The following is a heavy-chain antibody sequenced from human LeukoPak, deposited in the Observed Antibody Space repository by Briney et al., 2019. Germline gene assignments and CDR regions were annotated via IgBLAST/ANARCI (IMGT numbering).Heavy chain of an antibody. V-gene: IGHV4-59*08. CDR3: ARRSGSGSYRFDY. D-gene: IGHD3-10*01. Sequence: SETLSLTCTVSGGSISSYYWSWIRQPPGKGLEWIGYIYYSGSTYYNPSLKSRVTISVDTSKNQFSLKLSSVTAADTAVYYCARRSGSGSYRFDYWGQGTLVTVSS. J-gene: IGHJ4*02. CDR2: IYYSGST. CDR1: GGSISSYY.